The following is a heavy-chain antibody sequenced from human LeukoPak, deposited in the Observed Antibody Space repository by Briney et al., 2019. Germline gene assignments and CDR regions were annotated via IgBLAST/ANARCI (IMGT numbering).Heavy chain of an antibody. CDR1: GDSIGSCY. CDR2: IYYSGST. Sequence: SETLSLTCTVSGDSIGSCYWSWIRQPPGKGLEWIGYIYYSGSTNYNPSLKSRVTISVDTSKNQFSLKLSSVTAADTAVYYCARVWFGEFNYFDYWGQGTLVTVSS. V-gene: IGHV4-59*01. CDR3: ARVWFGEFNYFDY. J-gene: IGHJ4*02. D-gene: IGHD3-10*01.